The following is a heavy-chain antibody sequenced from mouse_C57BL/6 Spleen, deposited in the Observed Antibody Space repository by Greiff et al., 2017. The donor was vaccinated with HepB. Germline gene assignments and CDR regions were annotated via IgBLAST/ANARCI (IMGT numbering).Heavy chain of an antibody. Sequence: EVQLVESGGGLVQPGGSLSLSCAASGFTFTDYYMSWVRQPPGKALEWLGFIRNKANGYTTEYSASVKGRFTISRDNSQSILYLQMNALRAEDSATYYCARRYDYNYFDYWGQGTTLTVSS. CDR2: IRNKANGYTT. CDR3: ARRYDYNYFDY. J-gene: IGHJ2*01. CDR1: GFTFTDYY. V-gene: IGHV7-3*01. D-gene: IGHD2-4*01.